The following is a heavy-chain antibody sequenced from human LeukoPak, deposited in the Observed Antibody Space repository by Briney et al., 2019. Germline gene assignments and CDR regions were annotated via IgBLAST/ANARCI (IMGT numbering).Heavy chain of an antibody. Sequence: PSETLSLTCTVSGGSISSSSYYWGWIRQPPGKGLEWIGSIYYSGSTYYNPSLKSRVTISVDTSKNQFSLKLSSVTAADTAVYYCAASWIQLWLHNWFDPWGQGTLVTVSS. D-gene: IGHD5-18*01. CDR3: AASWIQLWLHNWFDP. J-gene: IGHJ5*02. CDR2: IYYSGST. V-gene: IGHV4-39*01. CDR1: GGSISSSSYY.